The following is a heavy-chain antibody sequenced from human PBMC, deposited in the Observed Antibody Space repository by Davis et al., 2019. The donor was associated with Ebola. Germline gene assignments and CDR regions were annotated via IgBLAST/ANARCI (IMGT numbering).Heavy chain of an antibody. CDR3: ARDIGGFGELLSTFDY. J-gene: IGHJ4*02. V-gene: IGHV1-18*01. CDR2: ISAYNGNT. CDR1: GYTFTSYG. Sequence: ASVKVSCKASGYTFTSYGISWVRQAPGQGLEWMGWISAYNGNTNYAQKLQGRVTMTTDTSTSTAYMELRSLRSDDTAVYYCARDIGGFGELLSTFDYWGQGTLVTVSS. D-gene: IGHD3-10*01.